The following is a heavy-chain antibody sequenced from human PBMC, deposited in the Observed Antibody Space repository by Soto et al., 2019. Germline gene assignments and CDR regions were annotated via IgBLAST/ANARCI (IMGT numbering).Heavy chain of an antibody. Sequence: SETLSLTCTVSGVSVSSGDYYWSWIRQPPGKGLEWIGYIYYTGRTYYNPSLKSRVIISVDTSKNQFSLKLSSVTAAEKAVYYCASAHYDILTGYPTHAFDIWGQGTMVTVS. D-gene: IGHD3-9*01. CDR3: ASAHYDILTGYPTHAFDI. CDR2: IYYTGRT. J-gene: IGHJ3*02. V-gene: IGHV4-30-4*01. CDR1: GVSVSSGDYY.